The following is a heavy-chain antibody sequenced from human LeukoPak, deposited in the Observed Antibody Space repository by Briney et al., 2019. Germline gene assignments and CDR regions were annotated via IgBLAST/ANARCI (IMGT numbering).Heavy chain of an antibody. CDR2: ISGSSRTM. CDR3: ARDLGLYDYGGNIDY. CDR1: GFTFSTYS. Sequence: GGSLRLSCAASGFTFSTYSVNWVRQAPGKGLEWVSYISGSSRTMYYADSVKGRFTISRDNVKKSLYLQMNSLRAEDTAVYYCARDLGLYDYGGNIDYWGQGTLVTASS. D-gene: IGHD4-23*01. V-gene: IGHV3-48*04. J-gene: IGHJ4*02.